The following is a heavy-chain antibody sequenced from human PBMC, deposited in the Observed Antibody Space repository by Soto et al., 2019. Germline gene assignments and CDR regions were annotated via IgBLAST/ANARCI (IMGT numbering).Heavy chain of an antibody. CDR2: IYSGGST. D-gene: IGHD6-13*01. V-gene: IGHV3-66*01. J-gene: IGHJ6*02. CDR1: GFTVSSNY. CDR3: ARDRGIAAAGTPRYYYYGMDV. Sequence: EVQLVESGGGLVQPGGSLRLSCAASGFTVSSNYMSWVRQAPGKGLEWVSIIYSGGSTYYADSVKGRFTISRDNSKNTLYLQMNSLRVEDTAVYYCARDRGIAAAGTPRYYYYGMDVWGQGTTVTVSS.